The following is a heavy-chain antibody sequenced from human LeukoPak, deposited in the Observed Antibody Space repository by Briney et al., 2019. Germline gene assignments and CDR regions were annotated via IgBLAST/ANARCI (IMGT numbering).Heavy chain of an antibody. CDR2: IYYSGST. V-gene: IGHV4-39*07. Sequence: PSETLSLTCTVSGGSISSSSYYWGWIRQPPGKGLEWIGSIYYSGSTNYNPSLKSRVTISVDTSKNQFSLKLSSVTAADTAVYYCARSSEDYVRFDYWGQGTLVTVSS. CDR1: GGSISSSSYY. CDR3: ARSSEDYVRFDY. J-gene: IGHJ4*02. D-gene: IGHD4-17*01.